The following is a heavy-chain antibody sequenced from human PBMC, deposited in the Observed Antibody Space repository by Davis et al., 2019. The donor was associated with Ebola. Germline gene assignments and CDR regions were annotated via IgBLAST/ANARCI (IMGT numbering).Heavy chain of an antibody. V-gene: IGHV4-61*08. D-gene: IGHD5-12*01. J-gene: IGHJ6*02. CDR1: GGSVTSGGYY. Sequence: MPSETLSLTCTVSGGSVTSGGYYWTWIRQSPGKGLEWIGYIYYSGTTNYNLSLKSRVTMSLDTSKNQFSLRLRSVAAADTAIYYCARDRVDPRSYYYGMDLWGQGTTVTVSS. CDR3: ARDRVDPRSYYYGMDL. CDR2: IYYSGTT.